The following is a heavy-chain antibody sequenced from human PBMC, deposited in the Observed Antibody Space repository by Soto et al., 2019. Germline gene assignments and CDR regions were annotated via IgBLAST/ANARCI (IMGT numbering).Heavy chain of an antibody. CDR3: ARVPLSDFWSGYYTGFDY. J-gene: IGHJ4*02. CDR1: GFTFSSYG. CDR2: INSDGSST. V-gene: IGHV3-74*01. D-gene: IGHD3-3*01. Sequence: PGGSLRLSCAASGFTFSSYGMHWFRQAPGKGLVWVSRINSDGSSTSYADSVKGRFTISRDNANNTLYLQMNSLRAEDTAVYYCARVPLSDFWSGYYTGFDYWGQGTLVTVSS.